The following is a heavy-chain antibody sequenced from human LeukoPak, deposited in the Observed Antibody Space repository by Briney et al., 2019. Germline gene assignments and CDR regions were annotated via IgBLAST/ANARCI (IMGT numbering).Heavy chain of an antibody. CDR1: GFTVSSNY. V-gene: IGHV3-53*01. Sequence: GGSLRLSCAASGFTVSSNYMSWVRQAPGKGLEWVSVIYSGGSTYYADSVKGRFTISRDNSKNTLYLQMNSLRAEDTAVYYCARDRLVGATEGWYFDLWGRGTLVTVSS. CDR3: ARDRLVGATEGWYFDL. CDR2: IYSGGST. D-gene: IGHD1-26*01. J-gene: IGHJ2*01.